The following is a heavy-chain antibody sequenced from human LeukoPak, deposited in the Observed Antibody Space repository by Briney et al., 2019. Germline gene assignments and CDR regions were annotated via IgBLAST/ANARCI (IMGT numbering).Heavy chain of an antibody. Sequence: PGGSLRLSCAASGFTFSDYYMSWIRQAPGKGLEWVSYISSSSSYTNYADSVKGRFTISRDNAKNSLYLQMNSLRAEDTAVYYCASYYSSTHDYWGQGTLVTVSS. CDR1: GFTFSDYY. V-gene: IGHV3-11*03. CDR3: ASYYSSTHDY. D-gene: IGHD6-13*01. J-gene: IGHJ4*02. CDR2: ISSSSSYT.